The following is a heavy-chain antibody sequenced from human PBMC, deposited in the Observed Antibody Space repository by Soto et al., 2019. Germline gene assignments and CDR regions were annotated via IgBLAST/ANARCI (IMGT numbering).Heavy chain of an antibody. Sequence: EVQLLESGGGLVHPGGSLRLSCVASGFIFSSHAVSWVRQAPGKGLEWVAAVSGNGGSISYSDSVKGRFTISRDNSRKTVILQMDSLRGEDTATYDCAKELLYGSMWPLGFFDHWGQGVLVSVSS. V-gene: IGHV3-23*01. D-gene: IGHD6-19*01. CDR3: AKELLYGSMWPLGFFDH. CDR1: GFIFSSHA. J-gene: IGHJ4*02. CDR2: VSGNGGSI.